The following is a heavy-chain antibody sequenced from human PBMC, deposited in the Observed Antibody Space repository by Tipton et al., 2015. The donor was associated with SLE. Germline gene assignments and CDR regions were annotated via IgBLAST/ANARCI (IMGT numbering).Heavy chain of an antibody. D-gene: IGHD6-13*01. V-gene: IGHV4-31*03. Sequence: TLSLTCTVSGDSISSADYFWSWIRQHPGKGLEWIGYIYNTGSGYYNPSLRSRLTISIDKSKNQFSLKLTSVTAADTAVYYCARGYSTSYYRFDYWGQGTLVTVSS. CDR3: ARGYSTSYYRFDY. CDR2: IYNTGSG. CDR1: GDSISSADYF. J-gene: IGHJ4*02.